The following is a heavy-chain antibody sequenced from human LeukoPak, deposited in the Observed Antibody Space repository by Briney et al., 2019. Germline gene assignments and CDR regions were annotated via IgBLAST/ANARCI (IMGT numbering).Heavy chain of an antibody. J-gene: IGHJ4*02. CDR1: GFAFSTYW. CDR3: TRDFVF. D-gene: IGHD3-3*01. Sequence: GGSLRLSCAASGFAFSTYWMDWVRQAPRKGLEWVGNINQDGSVKHYVDSVRGRFTISRGNARNSVYLQMNALRVEDTAVYYCTRDFVFWGQGTLATASS. CDR2: INQDGSVK. V-gene: IGHV3-7*01.